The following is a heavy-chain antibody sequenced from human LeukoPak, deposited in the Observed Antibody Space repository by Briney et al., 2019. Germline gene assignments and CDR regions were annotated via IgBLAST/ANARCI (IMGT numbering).Heavy chain of an antibody. Sequence: GSLRLSCAASGFTFSSYAMSWVRQAPGKGLEWVSAISGSGGSTYYADSVKGRFTISRDNSKNTLYLQMNSLRAEDTAVYFCTGFSRYYYYGLHVWGLGTTVTVSS. D-gene: IGHD3-9*01. J-gene: IGHJ6*02. CDR2: ISGSGGST. CDR3: TGFSRYYYYGLHV. V-gene: IGHV3-23*01. CDR1: GFTFSSYA.